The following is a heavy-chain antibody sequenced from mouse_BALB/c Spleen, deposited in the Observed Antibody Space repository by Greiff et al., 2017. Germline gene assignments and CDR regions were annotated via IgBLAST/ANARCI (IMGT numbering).Heavy chain of an antibody. J-gene: IGHJ2*01. CDR2: ISDGGSYT. Sequence: EVQVVESGGGLVKPGGSLKLSCAASGFTFSDYYMYWVRQTPEKRLEWVATISDGGSYTYYPDSVKGRFTISRDNAKNNLYLQMSSLKSEDTAMYYCARGLGRSPDYWGQGTTLTVSS. CDR1: GFTFSDYY. CDR3: ARGLGRSPDY. D-gene: IGHD4-1*01. V-gene: IGHV5-4*02.